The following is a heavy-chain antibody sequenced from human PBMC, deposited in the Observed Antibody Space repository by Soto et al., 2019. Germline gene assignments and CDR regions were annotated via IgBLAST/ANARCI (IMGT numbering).Heavy chain of an antibody. Sequence: QVQLVESGGGVVQPGTSLRLSCAASGFTFSSYAMHWVRQAPGKGLEWVAIISYDGSNEYYADSVKGRFTISRDNSKNTLYLQMNSLRAEDTAVYYCARDSAPVLRVYAMVVVDWYFDLWGRGTRVTLSS. V-gene: IGHV3-30-3*01. J-gene: IGHJ2*01. D-gene: IGHD2-8*01. CDR1: GFTFSSYA. CDR3: ARDSAPVLRVYAMVVVDWYFDL. CDR2: ISYDGSNE.